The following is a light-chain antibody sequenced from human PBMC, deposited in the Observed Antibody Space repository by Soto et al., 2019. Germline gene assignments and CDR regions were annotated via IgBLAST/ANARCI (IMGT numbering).Light chain of an antibody. CDR2: WAS. CDR3: QQYYSTAWT. Sequence: DIVMTQSPDSLAVSLGERATTNCKSSQSVLYSSNNENYLAWYQQKPGQPPKLLIYWASIRESGVPDRFSGSGSGTDFTLTISSLQAEDVAVYYCQQYYSTAWTFGQGTKVEIK. V-gene: IGKV4-1*01. CDR1: QSVLYSSNNENY. J-gene: IGKJ1*01.